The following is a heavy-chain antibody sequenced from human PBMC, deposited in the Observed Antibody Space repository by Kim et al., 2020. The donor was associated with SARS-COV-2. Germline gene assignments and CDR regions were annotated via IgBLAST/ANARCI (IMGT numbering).Heavy chain of an antibody. CDR3: ARGGTMLTAPL. D-gene: IGHD1-26*01. J-gene: IGHJ2*01. Sequence: SETLSLTCTVSGGSISSYYWSWIRQPPGKGLEWIGYIFYSGNTNYNPSLEGRVTISVDTSKNQFSLRLTSVTAADTAVYYCARGGTMLTAPLWGRGTLVTVSS. V-gene: IGHV4-59*01. CDR2: IFYSGNT. CDR1: GGSISSYY.